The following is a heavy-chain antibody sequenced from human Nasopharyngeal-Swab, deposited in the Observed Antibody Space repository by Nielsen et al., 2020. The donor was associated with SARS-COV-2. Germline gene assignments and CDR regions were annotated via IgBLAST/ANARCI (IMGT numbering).Heavy chain of an antibody. CDR1: GFTFSSYA. V-gene: IGHV3-30-3*01. CDR2: ISYDGSNK. CDR3: ARGRYSYVRGWFDP. Sequence: GESLKISCAASGFTFSSYAMHWVRQAPGKGLEWVAVISYDGSNKYYADSVKGRFTISRDNSKNTLYLQMNSLRAEVTAVYYCARGRYSYVRGWFDPWGQRTLVTVSS. D-gene: IGHD5-18*01. J-gene: IGHJ5*02.